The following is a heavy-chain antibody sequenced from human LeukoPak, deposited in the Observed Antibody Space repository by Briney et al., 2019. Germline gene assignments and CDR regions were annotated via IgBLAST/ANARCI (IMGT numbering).Heavy chain of an antibody. CDR3: ARGYCSGGSCNWFDP. CDR2: IYTSGST. V-gene: IGHV4-61*02. D-gene: IGHD2-15*01. J-gene: IGHJ5*02. CDR1: GGSISSGSYY. Sequence: SQTLSLTCTVSGGSISSGSYYWSWIRQPAGKGLEWFGRIYTSGSTNYNPSLKSRVTISVDTSKNQFSLKLSSVTAADTAVYYCARGYCSGGSCNWFDPWGQGTLVTVSS.